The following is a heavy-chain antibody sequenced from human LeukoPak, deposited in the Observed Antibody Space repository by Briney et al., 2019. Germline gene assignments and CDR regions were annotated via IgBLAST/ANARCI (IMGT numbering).Heavy chain of an antibody. V-gene: IGHV3-21*01. CDR2: ISSSSSYI. J-gene: IGHJ3*02. CDR1: GFTFSSYS. D-gene: IGHD3-22*01. Sequence: GGSLRLSCAASGFTFSSYSMNWVRQAPGKGLEWVSSISSSSSYIYYADSVKGRFTISRDNAKNSLYLQMNSLRAEDTAVYYCARDSVGVTMIVVTGAFDIWGQGTMVTVSS. CDR3: ARDSVGVTMIVVTGAFDI.